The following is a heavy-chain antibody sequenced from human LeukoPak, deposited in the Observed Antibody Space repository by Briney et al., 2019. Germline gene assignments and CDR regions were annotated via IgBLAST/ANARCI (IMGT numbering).Heavy chain of an antibody. D-gene: IGHD3-3*01. CDR2: ISYDGSRK. V-gene: IGHV3-30*03. J-gene: IGHJ5*02. CDR3: ARRGLSFGVVTSYNWFDP. CDR1: GFTFNSYG. Sequence: GSLRLSCAASGFTFNSYGMHWVRQAPGKGLEWVAIISYDGSRKYYGDSVKGRFTISRDNAKNSLYLQMNSLRAEDTAVYFCARRGLSFGVVTSYNWFDPWGQGSLVTVSS.